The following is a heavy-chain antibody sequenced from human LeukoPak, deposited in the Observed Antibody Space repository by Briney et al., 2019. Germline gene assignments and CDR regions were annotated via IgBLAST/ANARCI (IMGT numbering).Heavy chain of an antibody. CDR1: GFTFGNYA. V-gene: IGHV3-23*01. D-gene: IGHD1-26*01. CDR2: ISHTGGYT. Sequence: GGSLRLSCAASGFTFGNYAMSWVRQAPGKGLEWVSAISHTGGYTYYADSVKGRFTISRDNSKNTLYLQMNNLRAEDTAVYYCAREGRYFDYWGQGTLVTVSS. J-gene: IGHJ4*02. CDR3: AREGRYFDY.